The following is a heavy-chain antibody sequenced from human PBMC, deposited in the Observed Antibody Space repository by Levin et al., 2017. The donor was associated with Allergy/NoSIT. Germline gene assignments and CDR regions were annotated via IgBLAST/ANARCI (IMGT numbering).Heavy chain of an antibody. V-gene: IGHV3-21*01. CDR1: GFTFSSYS. CDR2: ISSSSSYI. CDR3: ASLAGAAAGAGDY. J-gene: IGHJ4*02. Sequence: SGGSLRLSCAASGFTFSSYSMNWVRQAPGKGLEWVSSISSSSSYIYYADSVKGRFTISRDNAKNSLYLQMNSLRAEDTAVYYCASLAGAAAGAGDYWGQGTLVTVSS. D-gene: IGHD6-13*01.